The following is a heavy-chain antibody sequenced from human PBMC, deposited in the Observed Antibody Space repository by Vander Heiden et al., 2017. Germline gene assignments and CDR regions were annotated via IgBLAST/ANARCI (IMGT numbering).Heavy chain of an antibody. Sequence: VQLFDSGGGLVQPGEALRLSCTASGFNFTPLAMSWDRPAPGGGLEWVSSISGLGSSTYYSASVRGRFTISRDNSKNTVYLQMDNLRAEDTALYFCAAGSASRIPLIDYWGQGTLVTVSS. D-gene: IGHD3-10*01. CDR2: ISGLGSST. V-gene: IGHV3-23*01. CDR3: AAGSASRIPLIDY. J-gene: IGHJ4*02. CDR1: GFNFTPLA.